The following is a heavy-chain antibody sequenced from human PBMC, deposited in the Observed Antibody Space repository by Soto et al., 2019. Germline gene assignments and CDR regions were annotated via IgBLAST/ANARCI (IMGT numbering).Heavy chain of an antibody. J-gene: IGHJ3*01. CDR1: GFSLSADGVG. D-gene: IGHD2-2*01. CDR2: IYWDDDK. V-gene: IGHV2-5*02. Sequence: QITLKESGPTLVKPTQTLPLTCTFSGFSLSADGVGVGWIRQPPGKALEWLALIYWDDDKRYRPSLKSRLTNTKDTSKNQVVLTMTNMDPVDTATYYCAHAYGGTSWPNDAFDVWGQGTVVTVSS. CDR3: AHAYGGTSWPNDAFDV.